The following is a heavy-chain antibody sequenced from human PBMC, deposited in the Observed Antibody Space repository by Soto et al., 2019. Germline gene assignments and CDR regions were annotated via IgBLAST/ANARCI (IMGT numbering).Heavy chain of an antibody. CDR3: ARVATMIVVVITDAFDI. V-gene: IGHV3-30-3*01. D-gene: IGHD3-22*01. CDR2: ISYDGSNK. CDR1: GFTFSSYA. J-gene: IGHJ3*02. Sequence: QVQLVESGGGVVQPGRSLRLYCAASGFTFSSYAMHWVRQAPGKGLEWVAVISYDGSNKYYADSVKGRFTISRDNSKNTLYLQMNSLRAEDTAVYYCARVATMIVVVITDAFDIWGQGTMVTVSS.